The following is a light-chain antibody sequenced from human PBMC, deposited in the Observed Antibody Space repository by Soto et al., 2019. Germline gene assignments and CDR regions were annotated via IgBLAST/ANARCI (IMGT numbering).Light chain of an antibody. Sequence: QSVLTQPRSVSGSPGQSVTISCTGTSSDVGGHNYVSWYQQYPGKAPKLLLSSVSKRPSGVPDRFPGSKSGNTASLTISGLQAEDEADYYCCSYAGSYTYVFGTGTKVTVL. V-gene: IGLV2-11*01. J-gene: IGLJ1*01. CDR1: SSDVGGHNY. CDR3: CSYAGSYTYV. CDR2: SVS.